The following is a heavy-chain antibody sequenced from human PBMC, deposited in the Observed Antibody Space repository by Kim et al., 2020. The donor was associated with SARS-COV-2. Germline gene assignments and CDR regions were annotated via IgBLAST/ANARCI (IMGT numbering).Heavy chain of an antibody. D-gene: IGHD1-1*01. J-gene: IGHJ5*02. V-gene: IGHV3-73*01. CDR3: TRSVMATQDWFDP. CDR2: IISKTQSYAT. Sequence: GGSLRLSCAASGFSFSDSVMHWVRQASGKGLEWVGRIISKTQSYATEYVASAKGRFTISRDESKNKAYLQKDSLKTEDTAVYYCTRSVMATQDWFDPWGKGTLVTVSS. CDR1: GFSFSDSV.